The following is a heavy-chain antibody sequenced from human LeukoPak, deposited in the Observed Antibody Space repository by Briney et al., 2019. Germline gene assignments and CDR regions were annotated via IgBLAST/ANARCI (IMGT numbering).Heavy chain of an antibody. J-gene: IGHJ4*02. CDR2: ISWNSGSI. Sequence: GGSLRLSCAASGFTFDDYAMHWVRQAPGKGLEWVSGISWNSGSIGYADSVKGRFTISRDNSKNTLYLQMNSLRAEDTAVYYCARATIVGATPAPDYWGQGTLVTVSS. CDR3: ARATIVGATPAPDY. D-gene: IGHD1-26*01. V-gene: IGHV3-9*01. CDR1: GFTFDDYA.